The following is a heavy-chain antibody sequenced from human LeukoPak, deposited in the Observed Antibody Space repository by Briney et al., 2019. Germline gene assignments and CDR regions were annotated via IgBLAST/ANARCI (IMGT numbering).Heavy chain of an antibody. D-gene: IGHD1-26*01. CDR3: ARVQVGATTYRYYFDY. V-gene: IGHV3-7*01. CDR2: IKQDGSEK. J-gene: IGHJ4*02. Sequence: GESLRLSCAASGFTFSTYSMSWVRQAPGKGLEWVANIKQDGSEKYYVDSVKGRFTISRDNAKNSLYLQMNSLRAEDTAVYYCARVQVGATTYRYYFDYWGQGTLVTVSS. CDR1: GFTFSTYS.